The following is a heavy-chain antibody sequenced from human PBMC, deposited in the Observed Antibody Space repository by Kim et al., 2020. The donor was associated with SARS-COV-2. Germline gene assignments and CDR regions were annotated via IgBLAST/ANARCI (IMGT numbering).Heavy chain of an antibody. CDR3: AREYDCSSIPCWFDP. CDR2: IIPIFGTA. J-gene: IGHJ5*02. CDR1: GGTFSSYA. V-gene: IGHV1-69*13. Sequence: SVKVSCKASGGTFSSYAISWVRQAPGQGLEWMGGIIPIFGTANYAQKFQGRVTITADESTSTAYMELSSLRSEDTAVYYCAREYDCSSIPCWFDPWGQGTLVTVSS. D-gene: IGHD2-2*01.